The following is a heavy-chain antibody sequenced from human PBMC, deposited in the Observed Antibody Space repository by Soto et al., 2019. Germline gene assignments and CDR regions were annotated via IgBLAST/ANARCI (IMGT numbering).Heavy chain of an antibody. Sequence: GGSLRLSCAASGFTFSSSEMYWVRQAPGKGLEWVSSIHPSGQPIFYADSVKGRFTISRDNAKNSLYLQMSRLRAEHSDVYYCATRASRWGQGTMVTVSS. D-gene: IGHD1-26*01. CDR1: GFTFSSSE. J-gene: IGHJ3*01. CDR2: IHPSGQPI. CDR3: ATRASR. V-gene: IGHV3-48*03.